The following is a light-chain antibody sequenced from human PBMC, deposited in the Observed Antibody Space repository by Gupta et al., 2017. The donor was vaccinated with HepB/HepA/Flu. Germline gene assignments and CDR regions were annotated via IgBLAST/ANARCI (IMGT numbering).Light chain of an antibody. J-gene: IGLJ2*01. CDR2: EVN. CDR1: SSDIGSYNL. CDR3: CSYEGSSTFRL. Sequence: QSALTQPASVSGSPGQTITISCTVTSSDIGSYNLVSWYQQHPDKAPKLIIYEVNKRPSGVSKRFSGSKSGNTASLTISGLRGEDESDYYCCSYEGSSTFRLFGGGTKVTVL. V-gene: IGLV2-23*02.